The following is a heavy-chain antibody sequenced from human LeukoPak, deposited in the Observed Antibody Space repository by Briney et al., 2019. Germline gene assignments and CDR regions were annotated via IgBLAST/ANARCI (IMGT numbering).Heavy chain of an antibody. V-gene: IGHV3-7*01. CDR2: IKEDGSEK. CDR3: ACTIAVGF. J-gene: IGHJ4*02. CDR1: GFTFSGYW. Sequence: GASLRLSCAASGFTFSGYWMTWVRLAPGEGLEWVANIKEDGSEKHYADSVKGRFTISRDNAKNSLYLQMDTLRFEDTAVYYCACTIAVGFWGQGTLVTVSS. D-gene: IGHD6-19*01.